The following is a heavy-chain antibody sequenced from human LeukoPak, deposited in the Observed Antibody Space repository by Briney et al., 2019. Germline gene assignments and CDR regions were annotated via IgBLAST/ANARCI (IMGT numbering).Heavy chain of an antibody. CDR2: ISAYNGNT. Sequence: GASVKVSCKASGYTFTSYGISWVRQAPGQGLEWMGWISAYNGNTNYAQKLQGRVTMTTDTSTSTAYMELRSLRSDDTAVYYCARVGYYYDSSGYSGSPPSIDYWGQGTLVTVSS. CDR3: ARVGYYYDSSGYSGSPPSIDY. CDR1: GYTFTSYG. D-gene: IGHD3-22*01. J-gene: IGHJ4*02. V-gene: IGHV1-18*01.